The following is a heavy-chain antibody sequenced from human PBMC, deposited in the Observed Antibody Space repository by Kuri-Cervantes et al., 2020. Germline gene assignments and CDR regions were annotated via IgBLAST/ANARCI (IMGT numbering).Heavy chain of an antibody. CDR1: GYIFTSYG. V-gene: IGHV1-18*01. D-gene: IGHD2-15*01. Sequence: ASVKVSCKASGYIFTSYGISWVRQAPGQGLEWMGWISAYNGNTNYAQKLQGRVTMTTDTSTSTAYMELRSLRSDDTAVYYCARDLPRGGGGPWFDPWGQGTLVTVSS. CDR2: ISAYNGNT. J-gene: IGHJ5*02. CDR3: ARDLPRGGGGPWFDP.